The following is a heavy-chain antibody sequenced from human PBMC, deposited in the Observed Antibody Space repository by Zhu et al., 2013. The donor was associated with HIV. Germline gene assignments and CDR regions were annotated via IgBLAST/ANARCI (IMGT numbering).Heavy chain of an antibody. CDR2: IIPIFGIA. D-gene: IGHD1-1*01. CDR1: GGTFSSYA. CDR3: ARRRGTGTPPSGAFDI. V-gene: IGHV1-69*12. J-gene: IGHJ3*02. Sequence: QVQLVQSGAEVKKPGSSVKVSCKASGGTFSSYAISWVRQAPGQGLEWMGWIIPIFGIANYAQKFQGRVTITADESTSTAYMELSSLRSEDTAVYYCARRRGTGTPPSGAFDIWGQGTMVTVSS.